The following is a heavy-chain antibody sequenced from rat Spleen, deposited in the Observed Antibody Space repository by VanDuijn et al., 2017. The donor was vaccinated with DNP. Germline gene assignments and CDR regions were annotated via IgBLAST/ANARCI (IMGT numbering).Heavy chain of an antibody. D-gene: IGHD1-2*01. CDR2: IISSGGST. CDR3: ARAKYSSHYWYFDF. Sequence: EVQLVESGGDLVQPGRSLKLSCVVSGFTVNKFWMAWIRQVPGKGLEWVAAIISSGGSTYYPNSVKGRFTISSDNAKNTLYLQMNSLRSEDTATYYCARAKYSSHYWYFDFWGPGTMVTVSS. J-gene: IGHJ1*01. CDR1: GFTVNKFW. V-gene: IGHV5-31*01.